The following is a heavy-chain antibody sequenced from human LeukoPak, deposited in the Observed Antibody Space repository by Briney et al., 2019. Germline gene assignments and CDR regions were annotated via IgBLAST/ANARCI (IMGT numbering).Heavy chain of an antibody. J-gene: IGHJ4*02. V-gene: IGHV1-46*01. D-gene: IGHD6-13*01. CDR3: ARDMRVRKDLDSSIWNRPLYYFDY. CDR2: LNPSAGIT. Sequence: EASVKVSCKTSGYTFTNYYIRWVRQAPGQGLEWMGILNPSAGITTHAQKFQGRVTMTRDMSTSTVYMELSSLRSEDTAVYYCARDMRVRKDLDSSIWNRPLYYFDYWGQGTLVTVSS. CDR1: GYTFTNYY.